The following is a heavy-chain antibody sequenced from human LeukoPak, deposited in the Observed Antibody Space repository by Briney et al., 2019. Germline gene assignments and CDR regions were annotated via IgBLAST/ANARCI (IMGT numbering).Heavy chain of an antibody. V-gene: IGHV3-74*01. J-gene: IGHJ6*03. Sequence: GGSLRLSCAASGFTFSSYWMHWVRQAPGKGLVWVSRINLDGSGTVYADSVKGRFTISRDNAKNTLYLQMNSLRAEDTAVYYCAKVRPGYYYMDVWGKGTTVTVSS. CDR2: INLDGSGT. CDR1: GFTFSSYW. CDR3: AKVRPGYYYMDV. D-gene: IGHD7-27*01.